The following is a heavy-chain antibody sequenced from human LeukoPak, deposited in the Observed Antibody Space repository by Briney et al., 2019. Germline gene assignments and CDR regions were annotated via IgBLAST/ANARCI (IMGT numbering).Heavy chain of an antibody. J-gene: IGHJ4*02. CDR2: ISSSSSYI. CDR1: GFTFSGYS. V-gene: IGHV3-21*01. D-gene: IGHD7-27*01. CDR3: ARDLNWENY. Sequence: PGGSLRLSCAASGFTFSGYSMNWVRQAPGKGLEWVSSISSSSSYIHNADSVKGRFTISRDNAKNSLYLQMNSLRAEDTAVYYCARDLNWENYWGQGTLVTVSS.